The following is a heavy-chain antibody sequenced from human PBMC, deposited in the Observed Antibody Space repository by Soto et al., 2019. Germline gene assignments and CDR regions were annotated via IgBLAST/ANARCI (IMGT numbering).Heavy chain of an antibody. CDR1: GGSISSYR. CDR3: GRESAETWDYEAS. CDR2: LNTYGNT. D-gene: IGHD1-7*01. Sequence: QVQLQESGPGLVRPSETLSLTCTVSGGSISSYRWSWIRQPAGKGLEWIGRLNTYGNTHYNPSLKSRVTVSVDTSRNQFFLTLRSVTAADSAVYHCGRESAETWDYEASWGQGTPVTVSS. J-gene: IGHJ5*02. V-gene: IGHV4-4*07.